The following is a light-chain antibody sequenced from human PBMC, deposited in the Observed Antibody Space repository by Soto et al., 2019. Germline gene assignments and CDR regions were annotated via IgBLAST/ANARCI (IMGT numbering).Light chain of an antibody. J-gene: IGKJ4*01. CDR1: QSVNIY. V-gene: IGKV3D-15*01. CDR3: QQYDDWLRLT. Sequence: EIVMTQSPATLSVSPGERATLSCRASQSVNIYLAWYQQKPGQAPRLLIFGASYRATGIPARFSGSGSGTKCNLTISSLQSKDFAVYFCQQYDDWLRLTFGGGTKVEIK. CDR2: GAS.